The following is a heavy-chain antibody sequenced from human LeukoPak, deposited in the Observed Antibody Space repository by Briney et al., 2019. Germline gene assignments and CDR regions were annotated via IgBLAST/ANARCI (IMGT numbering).Heavy chain of an antibody. J-gene: IGHJ4*02. V-gene: IGHV3-53*01. CDR1: GFTFSNYW. CDR3: ARGKAEYSSSWYVDY. Sequence: GGSLRLSCAASGFTFSNYWMHCFRQAPGKGLEWVSVIYSGGSTYYADSVKGRFTISRDNSKNTLYLQMNSLRAEDTAVYYCARGKAEYSSSWYVDYWGQGTLVTVSS. CDR2: IYSGGST. D-gene: IGHD6-13*01.